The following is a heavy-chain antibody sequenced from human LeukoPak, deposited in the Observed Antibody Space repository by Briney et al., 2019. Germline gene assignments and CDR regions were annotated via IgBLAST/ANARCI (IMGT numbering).Heavy chain of an antibody. Sequence: SETLSLTCTVSGGSISSSSYYWGWIRQPPGKGLEWIGSIYYSGSTYYNPSLKSRVTISVDTSKNQFSLKLSSVTAADTAAYYCAHLWFGELLFWFDPWGQGTLVTVSS. V-gene: IGHV4-39*01. D-gene: IGHD3-10*01. CDR1: GGSISSSSYY. CDR2: IYYSGST. CDR3: AHLWFGELLFWFDP. J-gene: IGHJ5*02.